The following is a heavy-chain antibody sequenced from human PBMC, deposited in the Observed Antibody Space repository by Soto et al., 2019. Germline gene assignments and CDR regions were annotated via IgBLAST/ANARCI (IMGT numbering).Heavy chain of an antibody. CDR2: IYYSGST. CDR3: ARDLRKQLVEGDYYYYGMDV. V-gene: IGHV4-61*08. Sequence: SETLSLTCTVSGGSISSGGYYWSWIRQPPGKGLEWIGYIYYSGSTNYNPSLKSRVTISVDTSKNQFSLKLSSVTAADTAVYYCARDLRKQLVEGDYYYYGMDVWGQGTTVTVS. J-gene: IGHJ6*02. CDR1: GGSISSGGYY. D-gene: IGHD6-13*01.